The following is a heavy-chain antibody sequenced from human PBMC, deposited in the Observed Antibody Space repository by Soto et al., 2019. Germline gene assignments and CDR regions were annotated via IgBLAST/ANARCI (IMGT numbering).Heavy chain of an antibody. V-gene: IGHV1-69*06. Sequence: SVKVSCKASGGTFSSYAISWVRQAPGQGLEWMGGIIPIFGTANYAQKFQGRVTITADKSTSTAYMELSSLRSEDTAVYYCARGDVVDTAMVWNYWGQGTLVTVSS. CDR1: GGTFSSYA. J-gene: IGHJ4*02. CDR2: IIPIFGTA. CDR3: ARGDVVDTAMVWNY. D-gene: IGHD5-18*01.